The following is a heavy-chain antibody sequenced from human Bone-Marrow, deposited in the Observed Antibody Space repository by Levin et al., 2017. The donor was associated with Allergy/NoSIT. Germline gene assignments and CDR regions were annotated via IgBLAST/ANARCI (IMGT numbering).Heavy chain of an antibody. D-gene: IGHD1-7*01. CDR3: ASRTGTRNGYFDL. V-gene: IGHV3-53*01. Sequence: ASVKVSCAASEFTVINNYMTWVRQAPGKGLEWVSVIYGDGSAHYADSVRGRFTVSRDNSKNTEYLQMNSLRAEDTAVYYCASRTGTRNGYFDLWGRGTLVTVSS. CDR1: EFTVINNY. CDR2: IYGDGSA. J-gene: IGHJ2*01.